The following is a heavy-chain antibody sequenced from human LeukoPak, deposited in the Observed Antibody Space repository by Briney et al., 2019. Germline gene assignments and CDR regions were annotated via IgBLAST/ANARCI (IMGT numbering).Heavy chain of an antibody. CDR1: GFTFSSYG. CDR2: ISYDGSNK. V-gene: IGHV3-30*18. D-gene: IGHD1-26*01. CDR3: AKDNPEVATGGSYYSNFDY. J-gene: IGHJ4*02. Sequence: GGSLRLSCAASGFTFSSYGMHWVRQAPGKGLEWVAVISYDGSNKYYADSVKGRFTISRDNSKNTLYLQMNSLRAEDTAVYYCAKDNPEVATGGSYYSNFDYWGQGTLVTVSS.